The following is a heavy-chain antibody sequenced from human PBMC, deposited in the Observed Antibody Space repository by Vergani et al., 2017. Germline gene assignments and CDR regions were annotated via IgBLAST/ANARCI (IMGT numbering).Heavy chain of an antibody. CDR3: AKARVTTVVTPSAGGDAFDI. V-gene: IGHV3-30*18. D-gene: IGHD4-23*01. J-gene: IGHJ3*02. CDR1: GFTFSSYG. CDR2: ISYDGSDE. Sequence: QVQLVESGGGVVQPGRSLRLSCAASGFTFSSYGMHWVRQAPGKGLEWVAVISYDGSDEYYADSVKGRFTISRDNSKNTLYLQMNSLRAEDTALYYCAKARVTTVVTPSAGGDAFDIWGQGTMVTVSS.